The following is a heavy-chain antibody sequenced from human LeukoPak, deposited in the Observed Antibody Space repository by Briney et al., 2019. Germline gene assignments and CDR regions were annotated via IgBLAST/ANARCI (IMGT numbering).Heavy chain of an antibody. CDR3: ARLSGRGNYYFDY. CDR2: IRYDGSNK. CDR1: GSTFSSYG. D-gene: IGHD1-7*01. Sequence: GGSLRLSCAASGSTFSSYGMHWVRQAPGKGLEWVAFIRYDGSNKYYADSVKGRFTISRDNSKNTLYLQMNSLRAEDMAVYYCARLSGRGNYYFDYWGQGTLVTVSS. V-gene: IGHV3-30*02. J-gene: IGHJ4*02.